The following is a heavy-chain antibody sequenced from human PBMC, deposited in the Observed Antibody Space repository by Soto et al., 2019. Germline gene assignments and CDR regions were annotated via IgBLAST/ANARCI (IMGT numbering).Heavy chain of an antibody. Sequence: GGSLRLSCAASWFTFASYAMSLVRQAPGKGLEWVSVISGSGGNTYNADCVNGRFTISRDNSKNTLYLDMISLRAEDTAVYYCAKGLSIAAAGTFDYWGQGTLVTVSS. CDR2: ISGSGGNT. D-gene: IGHD6-13*01. J-gene: IGHJ4*02. V-gene: IGHV3-23*01. CDR1: WFTFASYA. CDR3: AKGLSIAAAGTFDY.